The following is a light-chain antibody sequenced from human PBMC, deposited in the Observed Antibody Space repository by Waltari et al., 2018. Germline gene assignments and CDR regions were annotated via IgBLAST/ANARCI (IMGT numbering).Light chain of an antibody. CDR1: QSISSY. J-gene: IGKJ5*01. Sequence: DIQMTQSPSSLPASVGDRVTITCRASQSISSYLHWYQQKPGKAPKLLTYAASSLQSGVPSRFSGSGSGTDFTLTISSLQPEDFATYYCQQSYSTPSITFGQGTRLEIK. V-gene: IGKV1-39*01. CDR2: AAS. CDR3: QQSYSTPSIT.